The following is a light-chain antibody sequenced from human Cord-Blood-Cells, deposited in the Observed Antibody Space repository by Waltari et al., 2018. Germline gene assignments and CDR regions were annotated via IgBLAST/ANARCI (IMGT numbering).Light chain of an antibody. CDR3: QQLYSTPLT. V-gene: IGKV4-1*01. CDR1: QSVLYSSNNKNY. J-gene: IGKJ4*01. CDR2: WAS. Sequence: DIVIIQSPDSLAVSLGERATIHCQSSQSVLYSSNNKNYLAWYQQKPGQPPKLLIYWASTRESGVPDRFSGSGSGTDVTLTISSLQAEDVAVYYCQQLYSTPLTFGGGTKVEIK.